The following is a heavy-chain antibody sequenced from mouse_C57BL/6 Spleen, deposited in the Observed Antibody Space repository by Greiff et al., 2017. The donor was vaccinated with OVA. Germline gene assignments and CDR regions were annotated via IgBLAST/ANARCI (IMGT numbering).Heavy chain of an antibody. J-gene: IGHJ2*01. CDR3: ARNYGSFFDY. CDR2: ISSGSSTI. Sequence: EVKLVESGGGLVKPGGSLKLSCAASGFTFSDYGMHWVRQAPEKGLEWVAYISSGSSTIYYADTVKGRFTISRDNAKNTLFLQMTSLRSEDTAMYYCARNYGSFFDYWGKGTTLTVSS. CDR1: GFTFSDYG. D-gene: IGHD1-1*01. V-gene: IGHV5-17*01.